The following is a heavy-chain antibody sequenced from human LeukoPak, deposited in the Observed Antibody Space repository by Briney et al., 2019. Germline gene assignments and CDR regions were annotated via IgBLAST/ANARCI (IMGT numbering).Heavy chain of an antibody. J-gene: IGHJ6*02. CDR3: ARDKSGGVWFGELLDVRHYGMDV. Sequence: ASVKVSCKASGYTFTSYAMNWVRQAPGQGLEWMGWINTNTGNPTYAQGFTGRFVFSLDTSVSTAYLQISSLKAEDTAVYYCARDKSGGVWFGELLDVRHYGMDVWGQGTTVTVSS. D-gene: IGHD3-10*01. V-gene: IGHV7-4-1*02. CDR2: INTNTGNP. CDR1: GYTFTSYA.